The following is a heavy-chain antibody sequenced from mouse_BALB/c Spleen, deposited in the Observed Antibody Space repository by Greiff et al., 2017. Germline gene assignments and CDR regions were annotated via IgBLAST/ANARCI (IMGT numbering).Heavy chain of an antibody. CDR1: GFTFSDYY. D-gene: IGHD2-2*01. J-gene: IGHJ2*01. V-gene: IGHV5-4*02. Sequence: EVMLVESGGGLVKPGGSLKLSCAASGFTFSDYYMYWVRQTPEKRLEWVATISDGGSYTYYPDSVKGRFTISRDNAKNNLYLQMSSLKSEDTAMYYCARGGYDYYFDYWGQGTTLTVSS. CDR2: ISDGGSYT. CDR3: ARGGYDYYFDY.